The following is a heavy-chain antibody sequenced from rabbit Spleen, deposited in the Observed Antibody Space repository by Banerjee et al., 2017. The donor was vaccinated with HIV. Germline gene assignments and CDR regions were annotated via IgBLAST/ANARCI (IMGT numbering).Heavy chain of an antibody. Sequence: QSLEESGGDLVKPGASLTLTCTASGFSFSCDYDMCWVRQAPGEGLEWIACIDADSSDSIYSATWAKGRFTISKTSSTTVTLQMTSLTVADTATYFCARDAGTSFSTYGMDLWGPGTLVTVS. V-gene: IGHV1S40*01. CDR1: GFSFSCDYD. CDR3: ARDAGTSFSTYGMDL. D-gene: IGHD8-1*01. J-gene: IGHJ6*01. CDR2: IDADSSDSI.